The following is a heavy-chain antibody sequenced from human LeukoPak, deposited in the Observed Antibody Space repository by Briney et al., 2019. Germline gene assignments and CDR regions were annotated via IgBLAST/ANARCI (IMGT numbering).Heavy chain of an antibody. CDR2: IYYSGST. J-gene: IGHJ4*02. CDR3: ARLSYDTSGYWPDYFDH. V-gene: IGHV4-59*08. CDR1: GGSISSYY. Sequence: SETLSLTCTVSGGSISSYYWSWIRQSPGKGLEWIGYIYYSGSTKYSPSLKSRVTISVDTSKNHFSLNLRSVTAADTAVYYCARLSYDTSGYWPDYFDHWGQGTLVTVSS. D-gene: IGHD3-22*01.